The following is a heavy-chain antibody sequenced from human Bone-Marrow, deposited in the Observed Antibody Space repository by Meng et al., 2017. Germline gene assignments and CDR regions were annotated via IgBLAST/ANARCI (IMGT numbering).Heavy chain of an antibody. D-gene: IGHD1-26*01. CDR3: AKLSGSYAAFDI. V-gene: IGHV4-59*01. CDR1: GGSISSYY. Sequence: GSLRLSCTVSGGSISSYYWSWIRQPPGKGLEWIGYIYYSGSTNYNPSIKSRVTISVDTSKNQFSLKLSSVTAADTAVYYCAKLSGSYAAFDIWGQGTMVTVSS. J-gene: IGHJ3*02. CDR2: IYYSGST.